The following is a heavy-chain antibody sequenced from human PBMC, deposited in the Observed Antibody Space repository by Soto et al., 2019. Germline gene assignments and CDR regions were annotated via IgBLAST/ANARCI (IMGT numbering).Heavy chain of an antibody. Sequence: SETLSLTCTVSGGSISSYYWSWIRQPPGKGLEWIGYIYYSGSTNYNPSLKSRVTISVDTSKNQFSLKLSSVTAADTAVYYCARSKYQNGYDPFDYWGQEPWSPSPQ. D-gene: IGHD2-2*01. J-gene: IGHJ4*01. CDR1: GGSISSYY. CDR2: IYYSGST. CDR3: ARSKYQNGYDPFDY. V-gene: IGHV4-59*01.